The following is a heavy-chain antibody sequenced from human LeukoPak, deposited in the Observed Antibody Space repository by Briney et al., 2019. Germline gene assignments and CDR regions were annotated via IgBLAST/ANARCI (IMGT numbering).Heavy chain of an antibody. CDR2: IYHSGST. D-gene: IGHD2-2*01. J-gene: IGHJ6*03. V-gene: IGHV4-30-2*01. CDR1: GGSISSGGYY. Sequence: SQTLSLTCTVSGGSISSGGYYWSWIRQPPGKGLEWIGYIYHSGSTYYNPSLKSRVTISVDRSKNQFSLKLSSVTAADTAVYYCARVGDFGVVPMDVWGKGTTVTVSS. CDR3: ARVGDFGVVPMDV.